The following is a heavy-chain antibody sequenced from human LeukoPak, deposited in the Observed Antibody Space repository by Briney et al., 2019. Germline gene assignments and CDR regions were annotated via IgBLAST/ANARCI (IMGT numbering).Heavy chain of an antibody. J-gene: IGHJ3*02. CDR3: ARDSGDCGGYCYSVAAFDI. CDR2: ISMSSSDI. D-gene: IGHD2-21*02. CDR1: GFTFSGDS. Sequence: GGSLRLSCAPSGFTFSGDSMNWVGRGPGKGLEWVSSISMSSSDIYCADSVKGRFTSSRDYGKNSLYLQMNSLSAEDTAVYYCARDSGDCGGYCYSVAAFDIWGQGTMVTVSS. V-gene: IGHV3-21*01.